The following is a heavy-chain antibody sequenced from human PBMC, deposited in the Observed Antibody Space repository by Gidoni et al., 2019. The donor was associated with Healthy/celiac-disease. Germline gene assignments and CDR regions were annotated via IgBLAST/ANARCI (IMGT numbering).Heavy chain of an antibody. J-gene: IGHJ5*02. CDR2: MNPNSGNT. CDR3: ARGSIITMIEPGGFDP. D-gene: IGHD3-22*01. V-gene: IGHV1-8*01. Sequence: QVQLVQSGAEVKKPGASVKVSCKASGYTFTSYDINWVRQATGQGLEWMGWMNPNSGNTGYAQKFQGRVTMTRNTSISTAYMELSSLRSEDTAVYYCARGSIITMIEPGGFDPWGQGTLVTVSS. CDR1: GYTFTSYD.